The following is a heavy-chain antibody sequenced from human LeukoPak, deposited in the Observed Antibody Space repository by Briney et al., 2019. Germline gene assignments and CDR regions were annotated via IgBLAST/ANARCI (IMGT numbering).Heavy chain of an antibody. CDR3: AKDQDYYFDY. CDR1: GFTFSSYG. Sequence: PGRSLRLSCAASGFTFSSYGMHWVRQAPGKGLEWVAVISYDGSNKYYADPVKGRFTISRDNSKNTLYLQMNSLRAEDTAVYYCAKDQDYYFDYWGQGTLVTVSS. J-gene: IGHJ4*02. V-gene: IGHV3-30*18. CDR2: ISYDGSNK.